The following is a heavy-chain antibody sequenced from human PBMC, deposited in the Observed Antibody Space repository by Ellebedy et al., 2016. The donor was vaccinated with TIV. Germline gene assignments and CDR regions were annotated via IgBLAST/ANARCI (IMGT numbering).Heavy chain of an antibody. D-gene: IGHD4-17*01. CDR2: FDPEDGET. Sequence: ASVKVSXXVSGYTLTELSMHWVRQAPGKGLEWMGGFDPEDGETIYAQKLQGRVTMTTDTSTSTAYMELRSLRSDDTAVYYCARETGAYDYGDPTPRDVKLFDYWGQGTLVTVSS. J-gene: IGHJ4*02. CDR1: GYTLTELS. V-gene: IGHV1-24*01. CDR3: ARETGAYDYGDPTPRDVKLFDY.